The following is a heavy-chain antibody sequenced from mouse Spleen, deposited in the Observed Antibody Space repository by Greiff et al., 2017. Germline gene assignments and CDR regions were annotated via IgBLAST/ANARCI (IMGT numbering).Heavy chain of an antibody. Sequence: QVQLQQSGPGLVQPSQSLSITCTVSGFSLTSYGVHWVRQSPGKGLEWLGVIWSGGSTDYNAAFISRLSISKDNSKSQVFFKMNSLQADDTAIYYCARGDWDGGRYFDVWGTGTTVTVSS. CDR1: GFSLTSYG. J-gene: IGHJ1*03. D-gene: IGHD4-1*01. CDR2: IWSGGST. V-gene: IGHV2-2*01. CDR3: ARGDWDGGRYFDV.